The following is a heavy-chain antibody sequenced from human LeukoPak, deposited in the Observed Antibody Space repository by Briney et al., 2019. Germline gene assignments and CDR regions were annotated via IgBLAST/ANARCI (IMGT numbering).Heavy chain of an antibody. Sequence: VASVKVSCKASGYTFSNYDINWVRQVTGQGLEWMGWMNPDSGNTGYAQRFQGRVTLTRNPSINTAYMEVSSLRSEDTAVYFCARGTTRKYGDFDYWGQGTLVTVSS. J-gene: IGHJ4*02. D-gene: IGHD1-26*01. CDR3: ARGTTRKYGDFDY. CDR1: GYTFSNYD. CDR2: MNPDSGNT. V-gene: IGHV1-8*01.